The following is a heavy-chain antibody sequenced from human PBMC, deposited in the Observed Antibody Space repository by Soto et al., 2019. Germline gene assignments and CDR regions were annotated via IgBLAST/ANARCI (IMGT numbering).Heavy chain of an antibody. J-gene: IGHJ4*02. Sequence: SETLSLTCTVSGGSISSGGYYWSWIRQHPGKGLEWIGYIYYSGSTYYNPSLKSRVTISVDTSKNQFSLKLSSVTAADTAVYYCARSARYCTNGVCYTFRFDDWGQGTLVTVSS. V-gene: IGHV4-31*03. CDR2: IYYSGST. D-gene: IGHD2-8*01. CDR1: GGSISSGGYY. CDR3: ARSARYCTNGVCYTFRFDD.